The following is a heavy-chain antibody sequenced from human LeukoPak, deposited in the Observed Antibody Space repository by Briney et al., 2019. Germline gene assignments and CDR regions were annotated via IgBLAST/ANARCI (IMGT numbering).Heavy chain of an antibody. CDR2: ISSSSSYI. CDR1: GFTFSSYS. Sequence: GGSLRLSCAASGFTFSSYSMNWVRQAPGKGLEWVSSISSSSSYIYYADSVRGRFTISRDNAKNSLYLQMNNLRAEDTAVYYCAKVGGSGWYGTYYYGMDVWGQGTTVTASS. CDR3: AKVGGSGWYGTYYYGMDV. D-gene: IGHD6-19*01. J-gene: IGHJ6*02. V-gene: IGHV3-21*01.